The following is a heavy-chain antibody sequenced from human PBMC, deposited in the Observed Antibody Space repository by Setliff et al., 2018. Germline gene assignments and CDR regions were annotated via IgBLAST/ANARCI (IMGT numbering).Heavy chain of an antibody. J-gene: IGHJ4*02. Sequence: GESLKISCAASGFTFSSYAMSWVRQAPGKGLNWVSAVSGGGDTTFYAASVKGRFTISRDNSKNTVYLQMNSLRAEDTALYYCVKAHYCRSTSCAFDYWGQGALVTVSS. D-gene: IGHD2-2*01. CDR2: VSGGGDTT. CDR3: VKAHYCRSTSCAFDY. V-gene: IGHV3-23*01. CDR1: GFTFSSYA.